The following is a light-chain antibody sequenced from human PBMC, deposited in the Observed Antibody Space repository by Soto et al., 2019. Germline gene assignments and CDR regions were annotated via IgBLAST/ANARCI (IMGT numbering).Light chain of an antibody. CDR3: GTWDSSLSVFV. Sequence: QSVLTQPPSVSAAPGQKVTFSCSGSSSNIGKNYVSWYQQVPGTAPKLLIYEDNKRRSGIHDRFSGSKSGTSATLGITGLQTGDEADYYCGTWDSSLSVFVFGTGTQVTVL. CDR2: EDN. CDR1: SSNIGKNY. J-gene: IGLJ1*01. V-gene: IGLV1-51*02.